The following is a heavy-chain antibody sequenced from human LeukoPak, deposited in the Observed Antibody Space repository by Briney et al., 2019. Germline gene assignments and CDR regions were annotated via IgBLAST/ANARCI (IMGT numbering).Heavy chain of an antibody. V-gene: IGHV1-2*02. D-gene: IGHD1-26*01. CDR3: ARWDRVGATTRHIIYYYMDV. J-gene: IGHJ6*03. CDR1: GYTFTGYY. CDR2: INPNSGGT. Sequence: GASVKASCKASGYTFTGYYMHWVRQAPGQGLEWMGWINPNSGGTNYAQKFQGRVTMTRDTSISTAYMELSRLRSDDTAVYYCARWDRVGATTRHIIYYYMDVWGKGTTVTISS.